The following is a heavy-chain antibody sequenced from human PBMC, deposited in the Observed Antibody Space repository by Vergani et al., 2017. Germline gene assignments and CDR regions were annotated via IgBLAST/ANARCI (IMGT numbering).Heavy chain of an antibody. D-gene: IGHD3-16*01. CDR3: AREPGGGAR. J-gene: IGHJ4*02. V-gene: IGHV4-38-2*02. CDR1: AYSISSGYY. Sequence: QVQLQESGPGLVKPSETLSLTCTVSAYSISSGYYWAWVRQPPGKGLEWILSIYHSGNTYYNPSLKSRVTISVDTSKNQFSLKLSSVTAADTAVYYCAREPGGGARWGQGTLVTVSS. CDR2: IYHSGNT.